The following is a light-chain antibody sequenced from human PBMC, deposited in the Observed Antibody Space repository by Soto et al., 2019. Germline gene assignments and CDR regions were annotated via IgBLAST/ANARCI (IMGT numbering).Light chain of an antibody. CDR1: QSVSSY. J-gene: IGKJ4*01. V-gene: IGKV3-11*01. CDR3: KQRSNWPLT. CDR2: DTS. Sequence: IVLTQSPGTLSFSPGERATLSCRASQSVSSYLAWYQQKPGQAPRLLIYDTSNRATGIPARFSGSESGTDFTLTISILEPEDFAVYYCKQRSNWPLTFGGGTKVDIK.